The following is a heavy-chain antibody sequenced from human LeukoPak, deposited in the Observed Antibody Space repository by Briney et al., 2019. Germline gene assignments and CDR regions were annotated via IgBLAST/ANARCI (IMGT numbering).Heavy chain of an antibody. CDR3: AKEESFKRPFDY. J-gene: IGHJ4*02. CDR2: ISGSGATT. CDR1: RFTFSSYA. Sequence: QPGGSLRLSCAASRFTFSSYAMSWVRQAPGKGLEWVSAISGSGATTYYADSVKGRFTISRDSSMNTLYLQMNSLRAEDTAVYYCAKEESFKRPFDYWGQGTLVTVSS. V-gene: IGHV3-23*01. D-gene: IGHD3-10*01.